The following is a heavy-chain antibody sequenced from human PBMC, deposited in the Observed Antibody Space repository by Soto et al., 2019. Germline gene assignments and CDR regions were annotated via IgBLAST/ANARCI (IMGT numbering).Heavy chain of an antibody. J-gene: IGHJ4*02. D-gene: IGHD3-10*01. CDR3: ARGGWSSFMVRGTLDY. CDR2: INHSGST. Sequence: NPSETLSLTCAVYGGSFSGYYWSWIRQPPGKGLEWIGEINHSGSTNYNPSLKSRVTISVDTSKNQFSLKLSSVTAADTAVYYCARGGWSSFMVRGTLDYWGQGTLVTVSS. V-gene: IGHV4-34*01. CDR1: GGSFSGYY.